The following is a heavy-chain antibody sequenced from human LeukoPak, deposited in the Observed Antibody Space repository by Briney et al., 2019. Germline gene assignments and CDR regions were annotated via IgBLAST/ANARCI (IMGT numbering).Heavy chain of an antibody. J-gene: IGHJ5*02. CDR1: RLTFSNYW. D-gene: IGHD6-19*01. V-gene: IGHV3-7*01. CDR2: IKEDGSEK. Sequence: PGGSLRLSCTASRLTFSNYWMSWVRQAPGKGLEWVANIKEDGSEKYYVDSVKGRFTISRDNAKNSLYLQMNSLRAEDTAVYYCARDYGVAGLFDPWGQGTLVTVSS. CDR3: ARDYGVAGLFDP.